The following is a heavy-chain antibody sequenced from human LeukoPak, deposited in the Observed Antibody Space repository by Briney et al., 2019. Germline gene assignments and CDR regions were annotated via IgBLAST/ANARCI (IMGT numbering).Heavy chain of an antibody. CDR3: AKAPPDSYNYYYGMDV. CDR2: ISGSGGST. D-gene: IGHD5-18*01. V-gene: IGHV3-23*01. CDR1: GFTFSSYA. J-gene: IGHJ6*02. Sequence: GGSLRLSCAASGFTFSSYAMSWVRQAPGKGLEWVSAISGSGGSTYYADSVKGRFTISRDNSKNTLYLQMNSLRAEDTAVYYCAKAPPDSYNYYYGMDVWGQGTTVTVSS.